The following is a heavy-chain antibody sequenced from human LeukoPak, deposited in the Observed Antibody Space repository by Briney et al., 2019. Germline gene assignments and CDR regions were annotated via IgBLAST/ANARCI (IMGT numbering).Heavy chain of an antibody. J-gene: IGHJ6*03. CDR2: ISSSGNTT. D-gene: IGHD4-17*01. V-gene: IGHV3-11*04. Sequence: GGSLRLSCAASGFTFSDYYMSWIRQAPGKGLEWVSYISSSGNTTYYADSVKGRFTISRDNAKNSLYLQMNSLRAEDTAVYYCARDPSQGDYGDYYYLDVWGKGTTVSVSS. CDR3: ARDPSQGDYGDYYYLDV. CDR1: GFTFSDYY.